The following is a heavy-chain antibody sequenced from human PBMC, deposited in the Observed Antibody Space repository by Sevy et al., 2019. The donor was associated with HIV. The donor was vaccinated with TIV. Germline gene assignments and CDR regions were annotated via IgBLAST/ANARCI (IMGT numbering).Heavy chain of an antibody. CDR2: ISYAGSYK. D-gene: IGHD5-18*01. Sequence: GGSLRLSCTASGFTFCSYAMHWVRQAPGKGLEWVAVISYAGSYKYYADSVKGRFTISRDNSKNTLYLQMNSLRAEDTAVYYCARADTAMVEVGGDDYWGQGTLVTVSS. J-gene: IGHJ4*02. CDR1: GFTFCSYA. CDR3: ARADTAMVEVGGDDY. V-gene: IGHV3-30-3*01.